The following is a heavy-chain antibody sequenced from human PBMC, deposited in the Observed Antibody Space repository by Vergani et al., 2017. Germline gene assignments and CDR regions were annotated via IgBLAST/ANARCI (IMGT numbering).Heavy chain of an antibody. D-gene: IGHD3-10*01. V-gene: IGHV3-23*01. CDR2: ISGSGGST. Sequence: EVQLLESGGGLVQPGGSLRLSCAASGFTFSSYAMSWVRQAPGKGLEWVSAISGSGGSTYYADSVKGRFTISRDNSKNTLYLQMNSLRAEDTAVYYCAKASSGRELLWFGELLFSAFDIWGQGTMVTVSS. J-gene: IGHJ3*02. CDR3: AKASSGRELLWFGELLFSAFDI. CDR1: GFTFSSYA.